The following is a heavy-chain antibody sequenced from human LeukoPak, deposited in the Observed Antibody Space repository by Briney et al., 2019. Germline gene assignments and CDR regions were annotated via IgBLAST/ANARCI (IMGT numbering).Heavy chain of an antibody. V-gene: IGHV3-21*01. CDR2: ISSSSSYI. J-gene: IGHJ6*03. CDR1: GFTFSSYS. CDR3: ARDYDFWSGYLSSYYYMDV. Sequence: GGSLRLSCAASGFTFSSYSMNWVRPAPGKGLEWVSSISSSSSYIYYADSVKGRFTISRDNAKNSLYLQMNSLRAEDTAVYYCARDYDFWSGYLSSYYYMDVWGKGTTVTVSS. D-gene: IGHD3-3*01.